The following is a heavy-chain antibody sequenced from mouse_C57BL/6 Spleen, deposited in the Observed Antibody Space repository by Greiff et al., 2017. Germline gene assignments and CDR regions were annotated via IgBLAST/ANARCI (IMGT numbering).Heavy chain of an antibody. CDR2: IDPSDSET. Sequence: QVQLQQPGAELVRPGSSVKLSCKASGYTFTSYWMHWVKQRPIQGLEWIGNIDPSDSETHYNQKFKDKATLTVDKSSSTAYMQLSILTSEDSAVYYCARGGNSYYYSMDYWGQGTSVTVSS. D-gene: IGHD2-1*01. CDR3: ARGGNSYYYSMDY. CDR1: GYTFTSYW. V-gene: IGHV1-52*01. J-gene: IGHJ4*01.